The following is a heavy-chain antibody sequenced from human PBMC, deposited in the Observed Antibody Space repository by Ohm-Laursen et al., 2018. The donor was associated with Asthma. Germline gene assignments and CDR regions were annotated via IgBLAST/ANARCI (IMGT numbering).Heavy chain of an antibody. CDR3: AKVGLTYYNAMDV. D-gene: IGHD4/OR15-4a*01. Sequence: SLRLSCAASGFTFSSYGMNWVRQAPGKGLEWVSSISSSSSYIYYADSVKGRFTTSRDNSKSTMYLQMNSLRAEDTAVYYCAKVGLTYYNAMDVWGQGTTVTVSS. V-gene: IGHV3-21*04. CDR2: ISSSSSYI. CDR1: GFTFSSYG. J-gene: IGHJ6*02.